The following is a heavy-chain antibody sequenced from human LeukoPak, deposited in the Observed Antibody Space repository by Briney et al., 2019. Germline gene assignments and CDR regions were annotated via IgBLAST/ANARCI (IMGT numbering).Heavy chain of an antibody. J-gene: IGHJ3*02. D-gene: IGHD1-1*01. V-gene: IGHV4-61*02. CDR2: IYTSGST. CDR3: GRPPWYRTPEQAFDI. Sequence: SETLSLTCTVSGGSISSGSYYWSWIRQPAGKGLEWIGRIYTSGSTNYNPSLKSRVTISVDTSKNQFSLKLSSVTAADTAVYYCGRPPWYRTPEQAFDIWGQGTMVTVSS. CDR1: GGSISSGSYY.